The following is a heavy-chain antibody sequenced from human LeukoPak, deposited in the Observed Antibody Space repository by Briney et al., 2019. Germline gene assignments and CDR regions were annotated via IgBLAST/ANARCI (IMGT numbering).Heavy chain of an antibody. CDR1: GGSFSGYD. CDR2: INQSGST. J-gene: IGHJ4*02. D-gene: IGHD3-22*01. Sequence: PSETLSLTCAVYGGSFSGYDGSWIRQPPGKGLEWMGEINQSGSTNYNTSLKSRVTLSIDTSKNPFSLKLSSVTAADTAVYYCATGPDYYNSSSYYPHYWGQGTLVTVSS. V-gene: IGHV4-34*01. CDR3: ATGPDYYNSSSYYPHY.